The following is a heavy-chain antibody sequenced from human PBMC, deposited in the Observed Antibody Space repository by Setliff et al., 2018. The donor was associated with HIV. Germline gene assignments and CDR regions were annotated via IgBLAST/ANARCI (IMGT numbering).Heavy chain of an antibody. D-gene: IGHD3-9*01. CDR1: GFTFSSYS. CDR2: VSGRGDSI. CDR3: ARDDYDISTGYYPD. J-gene: IGHJ4*02. V-gene: IGHV3-48*01. Sequence: GGSLRLSCAGSGFTFSSYSLNWVRQAPGKGLEWVSYVSGRGDSIYYAASVKGRLTISRDNAKNSLYLQMNSLIAEDTAVYYCARDDYDISTGYYPDWGQGTLVTVSS.